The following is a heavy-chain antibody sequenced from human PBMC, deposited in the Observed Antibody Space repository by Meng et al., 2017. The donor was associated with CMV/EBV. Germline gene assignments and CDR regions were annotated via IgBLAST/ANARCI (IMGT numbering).Heavy chain of an antibody. Sequence: GESLKISCAASGFIFSTYAMNWVRQAPGKGLEWVSGISNSDGSTYYADSVKGRFTISRDNSKDTLYLQMSSLRGEDTAVYYCAGGSGWDLFDYWGQGTLVTVSS. J-gene: IGHJ4*02. V-gene: IGHV3-23*01. D-gene: IGHD6-19*01. CDR2: ISNSDGST. CDR1: GFIFSTYA. CDR3: AGGSGWDLFDY.